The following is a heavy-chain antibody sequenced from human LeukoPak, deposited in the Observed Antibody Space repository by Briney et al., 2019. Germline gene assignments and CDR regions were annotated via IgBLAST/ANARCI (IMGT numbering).Heavy chain of an antibody. J-gene: IGHJ5*02. V-gene: IGHV1-46*01. Sequence: ASVKVSCKASGYTFTSYCMHWVRQAPGQGLEWMGIINPSGGSTSYAQKFQGRVTMTRDTSTSTVHMELSSLRSEDTAVYYCARVSVTSGYAEDWFDPWGQGTLVTVSS. CDR2: INPSGGST. CDR3: ARVSVTSGYAEDWFDP. CDR1: GYTFTSYC. D-gene: IGHD5-12*01.